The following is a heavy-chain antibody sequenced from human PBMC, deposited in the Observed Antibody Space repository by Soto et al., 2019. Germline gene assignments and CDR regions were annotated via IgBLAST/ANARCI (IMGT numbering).Heavy chain of an antibody. Sequence: PSETLSLTCTVSGGSISSYYWSWIRQPPGKGLEWIGYIYYSGSTNYNPSLKSRVTISVDTSKNQFSLKLSSVTAADTAIYFCARAIGPTLFDYWGQGTLVTVSS. D-gene: IGHD3-22*01. CDR1: GGSISSYY. V-gene: IGHV4-59*01. J-gene: IGHJ4*02. CDR3: ARAIGPTLFDY. CDR2: IYYSGST.